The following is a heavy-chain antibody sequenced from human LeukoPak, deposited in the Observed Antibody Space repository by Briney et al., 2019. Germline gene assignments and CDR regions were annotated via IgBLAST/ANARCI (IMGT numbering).Heavy chain of an antibody. CDR2: VSLTGLT. V-gene: IGHV4-4*02. CDR3: SRENGAFSPFGY. CDR1: GGSISNTNW. D-gene: IGHD2-8*01. Sequence: SGTLSLTCGVSGGSISNTNWWSWVRQPPGQGLEWIGEVSLTGLTHYNPSLESRVTVSLDKSKNQLSLNLTSVTAADTAVYYCSRENGAFSPFGYWGQGILVTVLS. J-gene: IGHJ4*02.